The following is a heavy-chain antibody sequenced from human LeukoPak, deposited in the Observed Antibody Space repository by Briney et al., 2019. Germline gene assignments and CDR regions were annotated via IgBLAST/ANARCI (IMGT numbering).Heavy chain of an antibody. V-gene: IGHV3-30*18. CDR3: AKASRYYDSSGYFDY. J-gene: IGHJ4*02. CDR2: ISYDGSNK. CDR1: GFTFSSYG. D-gene: IGHD3-22*01. Sequence: TGRSLRLSCAASGFTFSSYGRHWVRQAPGKGPERVAVISYDGSNKYYADPVKGRFTISRDNSKNTLYLQMNSLRAEDTAVYYCAKASRYYDSSGYFDYWGQGTLVTVSS.